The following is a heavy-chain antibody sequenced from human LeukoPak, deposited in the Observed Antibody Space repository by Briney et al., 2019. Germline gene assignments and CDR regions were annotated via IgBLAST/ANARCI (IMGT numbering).Heavy chain of an antibody. V-gene: IGHV3-23*01. J-gene: IGHJ4*02. Sequence: GGSLRLSCAASRFTFSSYAMSWVRQAPGKGLEWVSTISDSGGSTYYADSVRGRFTISRDNSKDTLFLQMNSLRAEDTAVYYCAKLTGVAAPGFWGQGTLVTVSS. D-gene: IGHD6-19*01. CDR2: ISDSGGST. CDR1: RFTFSSYA. CDR3: AKLTGVAAPGF.